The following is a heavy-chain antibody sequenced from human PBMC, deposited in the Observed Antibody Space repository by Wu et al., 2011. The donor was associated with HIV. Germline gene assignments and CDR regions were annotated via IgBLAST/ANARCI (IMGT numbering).Heavy chain of an antibody. CDR2: INPDSGDT. J-gene: IGHJ5*02. Sequence: QVQLIQSGAEVQKPGASVKVSCKASGYLFTGYYIHWVRQGPGQGLQWMGWINPDSGDTNFAQMFQGRVSMTRDTSIKTAAMDLSSLTSDDTAVYYCARSPAWFGDLYFDNWGQGTLVAVS. V-gene: IGHV1-2*02. D-gene: IGHD3-10*01. CDR1: GYLFTGYY. CDR3: ARSPAWFGDLYFDN.